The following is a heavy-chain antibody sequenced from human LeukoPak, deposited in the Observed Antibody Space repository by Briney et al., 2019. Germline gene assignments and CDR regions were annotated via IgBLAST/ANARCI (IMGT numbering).Heavy chain of an antibody. Sequence: GGALRLSCAASGFTFSSYWLSCVRQAPGKGLEWVANIKQVGSEKYYVDSVKGRFTISRDNAKNSLYLQMNSLRAEDTAVYYCVRDNPRCCGVVPANVDDLWGQGTLVTVSS. CDR2: IKQVGSEK. V-gene: IGHV3-7*01. CDR1: GFTFSSYW. CDR3: VRDNPRCCGVVPANVDDL. J-gene: IGHJ5*02. D-gene: IGHD2-21*02.